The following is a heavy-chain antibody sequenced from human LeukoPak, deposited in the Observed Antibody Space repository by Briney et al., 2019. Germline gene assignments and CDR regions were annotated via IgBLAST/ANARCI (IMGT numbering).Heavy chain of an antibody. V-gene: IGHV3-48*03. Sequence: SGGSLRLSCAASGFTFSSYEMNWVRQAPGKGLEWVSYISSSGSTIYYADSVKGRFTISRDNAKNSLYLQMNSLRAEDTAVYYCARSGGGRWLQLNAFDIWGQGTMVTVSS. D-gene: IGHD5-24*01. CDR3: ARSGGGRWLQLNAFDI. CDR1: GFTFSSYE. J-gene: IGHJ3*02. CDR2: ISSSGSTI.